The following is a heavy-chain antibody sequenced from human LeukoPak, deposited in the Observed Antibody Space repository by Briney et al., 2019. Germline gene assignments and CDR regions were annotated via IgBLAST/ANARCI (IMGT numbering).Heavy chain of an antibody. D-gene: IGHD6-13*01. J-gene: IGHJ4*02. Sequence: EASVKVSCKTFGHTFTHYGFSWVRQAPGQGLEWMGGIIPIFGTANYAQKFQGRVTITTDESTSTAYMELSSLRSEDTAVYYCARGGAAAGSQPFDYWGQGTLVTVSS. CDR2: IIPIFGTA. CDR3: ARGGAAAGSQPFDY. CDR1: GHTFTHYG. V-gene: IGHV1-69*05.